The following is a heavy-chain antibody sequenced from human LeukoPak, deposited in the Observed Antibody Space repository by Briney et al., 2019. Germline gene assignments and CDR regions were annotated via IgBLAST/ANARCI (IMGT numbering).Heavy chain of an antibody. CDR2: INHSGST. CDR3: ASRNIPRY. V-gene: IGHV4-4*02. D-gene: IGHD2/OR15-2a*01. J-gene: IGHJ4*02. Sequence: SETLSLTCAVAGGSISSTNWGSCVRQPPGKGLEWIGEINHSGSTNYNPSLKSRVSLSVDKSNNQFSLKLSSVTAADTAVYYCASRNIPRYWGQGTLVTVSS. CDR1: GGSISSTNW.